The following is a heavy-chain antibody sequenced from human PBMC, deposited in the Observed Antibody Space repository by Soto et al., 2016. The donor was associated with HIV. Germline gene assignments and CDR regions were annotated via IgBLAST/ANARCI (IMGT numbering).Heavy chain of an antibody. Sequence: QVQLQESGPGLVKPSETLTLTCTVSGASVSSSAFYWSWIRQSPGKDWSGLDMSFTVGAPTTIPPSRVESTYQWTRPNNQFFLNLNSVTAADTAVYYCARDIARMMVVAGLDVWGQGTRSPSP. CDR3: ARDIARMMVVAGLDV. V-gene: IGHV4-61*08. J-gene: IGHJ6*02. CDR2: SFTVGAP. CDR1: GASVSSSAFY. D-gene: IGHD3-22*01.